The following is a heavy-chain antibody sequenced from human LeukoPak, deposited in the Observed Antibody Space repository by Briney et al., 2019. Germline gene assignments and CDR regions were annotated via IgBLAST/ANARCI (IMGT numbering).Heavy chain of an antibody. CDR2: IYSGGST. J-gene: IGHJ4*02. CDR3: ATTHGGNSMFGY. D-gene: IGHD4-23*01. V-gene: IGHV3-53*01. CDR1: GFTVSSNY. Sequence: GGSLRLSCAASGFTVSSNYMSWVRQAPGKGLEWVSVIYSGGSTYYADSVKGRFTISRDNSKNTLYLQMNSLRAEDTAVYYCATTHGGNSMFGYWGQGTLVTVSS.